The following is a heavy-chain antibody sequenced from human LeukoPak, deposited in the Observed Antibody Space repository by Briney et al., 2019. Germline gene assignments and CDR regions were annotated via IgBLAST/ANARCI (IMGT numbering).Heavy chain of an antibody. CDR3: ARRRYYDGSGYLE. J-gene: IGHJ1*01. CDR1: GDSGSRSDSY. Sequence: PSETLSLTCSVSGDSGSRSDSYWDWIRQPPGKGLEWIGTIYHSGRTYYSPSLKSRVTMSVDPSNNQFSLNLRSVTAADTAVYYCARRRYYDGSGYLEWGQGTLLSVSS. CDR2: IYHSGRT. V-gene: IGHV4-39*01. D-gene: IGHD3-22*01.